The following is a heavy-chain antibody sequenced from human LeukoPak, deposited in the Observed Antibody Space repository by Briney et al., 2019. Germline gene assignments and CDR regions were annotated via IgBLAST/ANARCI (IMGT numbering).Heavy chain of an antibody. V-gene: IGHV4-4*02. J-gene: IGHJ3*02. CDR1: GGSKSSSNW. CDR3: ARETGILTGLDAFDI. CDR2: IYHSGST. D-gene: IGHD3-9*01. Sequence: SETLSLTCAVTGGSKSSSNWWSWVRQPPGKGLEWIGEIYHSGSTNYNPSLKSRVTISVDKSKNQFSLKLSSVTAADTAVYYCARETGILTGLDAFDIWGQGTMVTVSS.